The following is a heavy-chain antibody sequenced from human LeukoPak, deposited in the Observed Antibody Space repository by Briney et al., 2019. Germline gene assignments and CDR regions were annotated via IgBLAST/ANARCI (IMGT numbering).Heavy chain of an antibody. CDR1: GYTLTELS. J-gene: IGHJ4*02. CDR2: FGHEDGEI. D-gene: IGHD6-19*01. CDR3: ARAADSSGWYSTGYFDY. V-gene: IGHV1-24*01. Sequence: ASVKVSCKVSGYTLTELSMHWVRQAPGKVLEWMGGFGHEDGEIIYEQKFQGRVTMTTDTSTSTAYMELRSLRSDDTAVYYCARAADSSGWYSTGYFDYWGQGTLVTVSS.